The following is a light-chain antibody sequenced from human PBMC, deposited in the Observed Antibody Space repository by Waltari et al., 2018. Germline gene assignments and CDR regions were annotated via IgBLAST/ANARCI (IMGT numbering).Light chain of an antibody. V-gene: IGLV2-14*01. J-gene: IGLJ3*02. CDR2: EVS. Sequence: QSALTQPASVSGSPGQSITISCTGTSSDVGSHNYVSWYQQHPGKAPKLMIYEVSNRPSGVSNRVSGSKSANTASLTISGLQAEDEADYYCHSYTGSTTPWVFGGGTRVTVL. CDR1: SSDVGSHNY. CDR3: HSYTGSTTPWV.